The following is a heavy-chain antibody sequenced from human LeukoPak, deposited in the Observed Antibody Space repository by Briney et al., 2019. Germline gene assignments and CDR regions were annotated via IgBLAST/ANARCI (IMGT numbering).Heavy chain of an antibody. J-gene: IGHJ6*03. CDR2: ISAYNGNT. CDR3: ARDGYCSGGSCYLNYYYYMDV. CDR1: GYTFTSYG. D-gene: IGHD2-15*01. Sequence: ASVKVSCKASGYTFTSYGISWVRQAPGQGLEWMGWISAYNGNTNYAQKLQGRVTMTTDTSTSTAYMELRSLRSDDTAVYYCARDGYCSGGSCYLNYYYYMDVWGKGTTVTVSS. V-gene: IGHV1-18*01.